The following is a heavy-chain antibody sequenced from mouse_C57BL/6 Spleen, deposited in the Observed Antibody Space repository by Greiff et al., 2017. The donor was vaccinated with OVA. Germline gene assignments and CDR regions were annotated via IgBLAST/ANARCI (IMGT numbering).Heavy chain of an antibody. CDR2: ISSGSSTI. CDR3: ARPGYYPWWYCEV. D-gene: IGHD2-3*01. J-gene: IGHJ1*03. CDR1: GFTFSDYG. V-gene: IGHV5-17*01. Sequence: EVQGVESGGGLVKPGGSLKLSCAASGFTFSDYGMHWVRQAPEKGLEWVAYISSGSSTIYYADTVKGRFTISRDNAKNTLFLQMTSLRSEDTAMYYCARPGYYPWWYCEVWGTGTTVTVSS.